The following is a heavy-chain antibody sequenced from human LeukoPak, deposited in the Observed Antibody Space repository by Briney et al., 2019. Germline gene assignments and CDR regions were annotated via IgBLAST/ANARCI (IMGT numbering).Heavy chain of an antibody. CDR3: GKTDIYFNPIDY. Sequence: SGTLSLTSAVSGVSISSSEWWIWVRQPPGQGLEWIGEIHRDGRTRYNPSLQTRVTMSIDYSKNQISLEVTSVTAADAAIYYCGKTDIYFNPIDYWGPGSLVTVSS. D-gene: IGHD3-9*01. CDR1: GVSISSSEW. CDR2: IHRDGRT. J-gene: IGHJ4*02. V-gene: IGHV4-4*02.